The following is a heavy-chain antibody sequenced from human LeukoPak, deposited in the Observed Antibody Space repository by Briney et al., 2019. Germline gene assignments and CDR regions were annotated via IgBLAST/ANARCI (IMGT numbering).Heavy chain of an antibody. CDR2: IYHSGST. D-gene: IGHD2-2*01. J-gene: IGHJ3*02. CDR1: GGSISSGGYS. Sequence: TLSLTCAVSGGSISSGGYSWSWIRQPPGKGLEWIGYIYHSGSTYYNPSLKSRVTISVDRSKNQFSLKLSSVTAADTAVYYCARYPFKDIVVVPAAPLDAFDIWGQGTMVTVSS. CDR3: ARYPFKDIVVVPAAPLDAFDI. V-gene: IGHV4-30-2*01.